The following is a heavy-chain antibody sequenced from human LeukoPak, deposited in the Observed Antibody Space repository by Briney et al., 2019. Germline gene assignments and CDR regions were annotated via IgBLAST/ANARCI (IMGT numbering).Heavy chain of an antibody. CDR1: GGSISSGGYY. D-gene: IGHD6-13*01. J-gene: IGHJ6*03. CDR3: ANCAGSSSWLAYYYMDV. Sequence: GTLSLTCTVSGGSISSGGYYWSWIRQPPGKGLEWVSAISGSGGSTYYADSVKGRFTVSRDNSKNTLYLQMNTLRAEDTAVYYCANCAGSSSWLAYYYMDVWGKGTTVTVSS. V-gene: IGHV3-23*01. CDR2: ISGSGGST.